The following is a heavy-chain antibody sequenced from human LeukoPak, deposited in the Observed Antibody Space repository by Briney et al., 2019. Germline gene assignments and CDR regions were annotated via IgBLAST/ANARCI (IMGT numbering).Heavy chain of an antibody. Sequence: PSETLSLTCTVSGGSISSGSYYWSWIRQPAGKGLEWIGRIYTSGSTNYNPSLKSRVTISVDTSKNQFSLKLSSVTAADTAAYYCARDRRYYDSSGFDYWGQGTLVTVSS. CDR1: GGSISSGSYY. D-gene: IGHD3-22*01. V-gene: IGHV4-61*02. J-gene: IGHJ4*02. CDR2: IYTSGST. CDR3: ARDRRYYDSSGFDY.